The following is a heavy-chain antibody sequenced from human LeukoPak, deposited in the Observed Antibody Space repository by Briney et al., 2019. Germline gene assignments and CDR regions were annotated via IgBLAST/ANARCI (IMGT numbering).Heavy chain of an antibody. J-gene: IGHJ4*02. CDR3: ARALGYSYGHRALDY. V-gene: IGHV4-34*01. D-gene: IGHD5-18*01. CDR2: INHSGST. Sequence: PSETLSLTCAVYGGSFSGYYWSWIRQPPGKGLEWIGEINHSGSTNYNPSLKSRVTISVDTSKNQFSLKLSSVTAADTAVYYCARALGYSYGHRALDYWGQGTLVTVSS. CDR1: GGSFSGYY.